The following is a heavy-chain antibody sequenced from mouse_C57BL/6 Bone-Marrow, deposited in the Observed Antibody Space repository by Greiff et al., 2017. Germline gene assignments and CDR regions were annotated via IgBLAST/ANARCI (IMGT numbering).Heavy chain of an antibody. D-gene: IGHD2-4*01. CDR3: ARGYYDIRRGVYYAMDY. J-gene: IGHJ4*01. V-gene: IGHV7-3*01. Sequence: EVKLVESGGGLVQPGGSLSLSCAASGFTFTDYYMSWVRQPPGKALEWLGFIRNKANGYTTEYSASVKGRFTISRDNSQSILYLQMNALIAEDSATYYCARGYYDIRRGVYYAMDYWGQGTSVTVSS. CDR2: IRNKANGYTT. CDR1: GFTFTDYY.